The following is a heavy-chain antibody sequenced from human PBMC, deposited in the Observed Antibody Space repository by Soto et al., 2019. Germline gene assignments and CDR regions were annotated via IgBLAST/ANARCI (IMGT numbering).Heavy chain of an antibody. V-gene: IGHV3-64D*06. CDR2: ITSNGDNT. D-gene: IGHD2-2*01. CDR1: GVTFSNFA. CDR3: VKGNQLLRYYFEY. J-gene: IGHJ4*02. Sequence: GGSVKLSCAASGVTFSNFAMHWVRQAPGKGLEYVSGITSNGDNTYHADSVQGRFTISRDNSKSTLYLQMTSLRVEDTAVYYCVKGNQLLRYYFEYWGRGALVTVSS.